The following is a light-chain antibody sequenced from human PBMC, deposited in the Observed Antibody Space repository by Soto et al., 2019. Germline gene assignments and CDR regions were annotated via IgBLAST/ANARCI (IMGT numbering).Light chain of an antibody. V-gene: IGLV1-40*01. J-gene: IGLJ3*02. CDR3: QSYDISLTTWV. CDR1: SSNIGAGYD. CDR2: GNS. Sequence: QSVLTQPPSVSGAPRQRVTISCTGSSSNIGAGYDVHWYQQLPGTAPKLLIYGNSNRPSGVPDRFSGSKSGASASLAITGLQAEDEADYYCQSYDISLTTWVFGGGT.